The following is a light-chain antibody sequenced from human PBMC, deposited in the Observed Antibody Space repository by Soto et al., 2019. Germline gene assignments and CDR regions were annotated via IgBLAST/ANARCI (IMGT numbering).Light chain of an antibody. CDR3: LHHKTCPYT. V-gene: IGKV1-17*03. CDR2: AAS. Sequence: DIQMTQSPSAMSASVGDRVTITCRASQDISTFLAWFQQKPGKVPNRLIYAASSLHSGVPSRFSGSGSGTEFTLTISNLQPEDFATYYCLHHKTCPYTLGQGTKLEL. CDR1: QDISTF. J-gene: IGKJ2*01.